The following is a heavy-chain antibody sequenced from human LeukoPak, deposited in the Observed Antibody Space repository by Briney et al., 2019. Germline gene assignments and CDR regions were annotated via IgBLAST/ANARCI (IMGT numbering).Heavy chain of an antibody. CDR2: VSSTGST. CDR3: ARDLLHKPFDP. Sequence: SETLSLTCTVSGGSLNSGRDSWSWVRQSAGKGLEWIGRVSSTGSTNYNAALKSRVAISVDTSKNQFSLKLSSVTAADTAVYYCARDLLHKPFDPWGQGTLVTVSS. J-gene: IGHJ5*02. D-gene: IGHD1-26*01. CDR1: GGSLNSGRDS. V-gene: IGHV4-61*02.